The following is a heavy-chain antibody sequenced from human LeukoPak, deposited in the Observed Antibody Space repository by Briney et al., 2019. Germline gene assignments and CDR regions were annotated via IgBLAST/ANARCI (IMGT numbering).Heavy chain of an antibody. Sequence: PGGSLRLSCAASGFTFSRYAMSWVRQAPGKGLEWVSAISASGSSTFYADSVKGWFTISRDNSKNTLYLQMNSLRGDDTAVYYCAKGGLWDSSGYYYATEYWGQGTLVTVSS. CDR3: AKGGLWDSSGYYYATEY. J-gene: IGHJ4*02. CDR1: GFTFSRYA. CDR2: ISASGSST. V-gene: IGHV3-23*01. D-gene: IGHD3-22*01.